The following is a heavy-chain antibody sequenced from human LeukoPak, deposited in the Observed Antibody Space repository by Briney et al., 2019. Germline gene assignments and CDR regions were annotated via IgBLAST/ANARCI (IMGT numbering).Heavy chain of an antibody. J-gene: IGHJ4*02. V-gene: IGHV3-30*04. CDR1: GFTFSSYA. CDR2: ISYDGTNK. D-gene: IGHD6-13*01. CDR3: AKALPGIAAAGTSDY. Sequence: GRSLRLSCAASGFTFSSYAMHWVRQAPGKGLEWVAVISYDGTNKYYADSVKGRFTISRDNSKNTLYLQMNSLRAEDTAVYYCAKALPGIAAAGTSDYWGQGTLVTVSS.